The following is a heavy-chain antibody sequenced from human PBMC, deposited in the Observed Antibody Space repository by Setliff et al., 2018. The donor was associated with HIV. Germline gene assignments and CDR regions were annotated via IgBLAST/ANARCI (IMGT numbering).Heavy chain of an antibody. Sequence: SETLSLTCAVSGYSISSGYYWGWIRQPPGKGLEWIGSIYHSGSTYYNPSVESRVTMSLDTSRDQFSLNLRSVTAADTAVYFCARLIHTGLLYFDFWGLGTLVTVSS. J-gene: IGHJ4*02. CDR2: IYHSGST. D-gene: IGHD2-8*02. CDR1: GYSISSGYY. CDR3: ARLIHTGLLYFDF. V-gene: IGHV4-38-2*01.